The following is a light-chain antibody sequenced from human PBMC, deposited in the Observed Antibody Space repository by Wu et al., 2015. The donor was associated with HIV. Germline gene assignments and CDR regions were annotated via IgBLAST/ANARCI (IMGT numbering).Light chain of an antibody. J-gene: IGKJ4*01. CDR1: LSVNSNY. CDR3: QLYGHSLL. V-gene: IGKV3-20*01. CDR2: GAA. Sequence: EIVLTQSPDTLSLFPGERATLSCRASLSVNSNYLAWYQQKPGQAPRLLIFGAANRATGIPDRFSGSGSGADFTLTISRLEPEDFAVYFCQLYGHSLLFGGGSKLEIK.